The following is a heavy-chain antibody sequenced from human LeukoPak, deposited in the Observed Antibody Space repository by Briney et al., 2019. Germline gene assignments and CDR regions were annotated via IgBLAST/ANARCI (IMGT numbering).Heavy chain of an antibody. D-gene: IGHD2-21*02. J-gene: IGHJ5*02. Sequence: SETLSLTCTVSGYSISSGYYWGWIRQPPGKGLEWIGSIYYSGSTYYNPSLKSRVTISVDTSKNQFSLKLSSVTAADTAVYYCASLGCGGDCYNQRSTYWFDPWGQGTLVTVSS. CDR3: ASLGCGGDCYNQRSTYWFDP. CDR2: IYYSGST. V-gene: IGHV4-38-2*02. CDR1: GYSISSGYY.